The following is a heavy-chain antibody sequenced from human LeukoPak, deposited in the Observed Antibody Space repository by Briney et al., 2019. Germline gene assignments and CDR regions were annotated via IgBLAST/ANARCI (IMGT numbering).Heavy chain of an antibody. Sequence: PGGSLRLSCAASGFTFDDYGMSWVRQAPGKGLEWVSGINWNGGSTGYADSVKGRFTISRDNAKNSLFLQMNSLRAEDTALYYCAKDHTAMPLDAFDVWGQGTMVTVSS. CDR2: INWNGGST. CDR3: AKDHTAMPLDAFDV. D-gene: IGHD2-2*01. V-gene: IGHV3-20*04. J-gene: IGHJ3*01. CDR1: GFTFDDYG.